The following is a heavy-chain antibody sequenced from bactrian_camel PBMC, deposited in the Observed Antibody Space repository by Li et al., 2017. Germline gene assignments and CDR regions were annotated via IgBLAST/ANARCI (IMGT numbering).Heavy chain of an antibody. CDR1: GYYSSYC. V-gene: IGHV3S10*01. CDR2: IDPDGDT. D-gene: IGHD1*01. Sequence: VQLVESGGGSVQAGGSLRLACTHPGYYSSYCLGWFRQAPGKERQGVAAIDPDGDTAYADPVKGRFTISRDNAENKVYLQMNSLKPEDTALYSCAKGAFSTADGVGHRVRGQGTQVTVS. J-gene: IGHJ4*01.